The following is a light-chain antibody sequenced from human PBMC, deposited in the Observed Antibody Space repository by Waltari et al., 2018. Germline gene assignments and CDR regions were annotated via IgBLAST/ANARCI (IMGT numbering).Light chain of an antibody. CDR1: ENVNNY. Sequence: DIQMTQSPSPLSASVGDRVNITCRASENVNNYLNWYQQKPGKAPKLLIYKASTLQSGVPSRFSGSGSGTDYTFTISSLQSEDVATYYCQHNYGTPFTFGPGTKLDIK. CDR3: QHNYGTPFT. V-gene: IGKV1-39*01. J-gene: IGKJ3*01. CDR2: KAS.